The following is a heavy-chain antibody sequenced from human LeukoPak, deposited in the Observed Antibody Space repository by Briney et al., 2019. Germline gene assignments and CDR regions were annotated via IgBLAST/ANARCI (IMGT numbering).Heavy chain of an antibody. CDR3: ARESSTNPNWFDP. Sequence: ASVKVSCKASGYTSTTYGISWVRQAPGQGLQWMGWINAFNGNTNYAQQVQGRVTITTDESTSTAYMELSSLRSEDTAVYYCARESSTNPNWFDPWGQGTLVTVSS. CDR2: INAFNGNT. D-gene: IGHD1-14*01. V-gene: IGHV1-18*01. CDR1: GYTSTTYG. J-gene: IGHJ5*02.